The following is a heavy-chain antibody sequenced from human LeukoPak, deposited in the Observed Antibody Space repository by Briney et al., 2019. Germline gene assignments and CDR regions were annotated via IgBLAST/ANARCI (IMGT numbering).Heavy chain of an antibody. J-gene: IGHJ3*02. CDR1: GFTFDDYA. Sequence: GGSLRLSCAASGFTFDDYAMHWVRQAPGKGLEWVSGISWNSGSIGYADSVKGRFTISRDNAKNSLYLQMNSLRAGDMALYYCAKAPYMGSAFDIWGQGTMVTVSS. CDR2: ISWNSGSI. CDR3: AKAPYMGSAFDI. D-gene: IGHD1-26*01. V-gene: IGHV3-9*03.